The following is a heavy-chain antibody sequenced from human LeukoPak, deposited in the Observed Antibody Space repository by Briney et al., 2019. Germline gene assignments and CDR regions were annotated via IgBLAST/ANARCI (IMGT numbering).Heavy chain of an antibody. V-gene: IGHV4-59*01. CDR2: IYYSGST. D-gene: IGHD3-22*01. CDR3: ARVSLDFYDRSGYYYFDY. Sequence: SETLSLTCTVTGGSMNTYYWSWIRQPPGKGLEWIGYIYYSGSTSYSPSLKSRVTMSVATSKNQFSLNLRSVTAADTAVYYCARVSLDFYDRSGYYYFDYWGQGTLATVSS. J-gene: IGHJ4*02. CDR1: GGSMNTYY.